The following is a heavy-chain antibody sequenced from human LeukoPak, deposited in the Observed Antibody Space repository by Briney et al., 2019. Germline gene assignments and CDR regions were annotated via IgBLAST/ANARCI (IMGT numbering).Heavy chain of an antibody. CDR1: GFTFSSYS. V-gene: IGHV3-21*01. CDR3: ARDPAAVVYDYYGMDV. Sequence: PGGSLRLSCAASGFTFSSYSMNWVRQAPGKGLEWVSSISSSSSYIYYADSVKGRFTISRDNAKNSLYLQMNSLRAEDTAVYYCARDPAAVVYDYYGMDVWGQGTMVTVSS. D-gene: IGHD2-21*01. CDR2: ISSSSSYI. J-gene: IGHJ6*02.